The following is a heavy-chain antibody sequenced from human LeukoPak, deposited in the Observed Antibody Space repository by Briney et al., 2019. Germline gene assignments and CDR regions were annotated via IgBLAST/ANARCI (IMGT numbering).Heavy chain of an antibody. Sequence: EASVKVSCKASGYTFTGYYMHWVRQAPGQGLEWMGRINPNSGGTNYAKKFQGRVTMTRDTSISTAYMELSRLRSDDTAVYYCARGYYYDSSGYFGIFDYWGQGTLVTVSS. J-gene: IGHJ4*02. CDR1: GYTFTGYY. CDR3: ARGYYYDSSGYFGIFDY. CDR2: INPNSGGT. V-gene: IGHV1-2*06. D-gene: IGHD3-22*01.